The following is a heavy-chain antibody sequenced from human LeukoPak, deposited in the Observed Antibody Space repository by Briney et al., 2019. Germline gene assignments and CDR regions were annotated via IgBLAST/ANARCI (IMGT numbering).Heavy chain of an antibody. CDR1: GGSFSGYY. J-gene: IGHJ4*02. D-gene: IGHD6-13*01. CDR2: INHSGST. Sequence: SETLSLTCAVYGGSFSGYYWSWIRQPPGKGLEWIGEINHSGSTNYNPSLKSRVTISVDTSKNQFSLKLSSVTAEDTALYYCARGDSSWYGLPYYFDYWGQGTLVTVSS. CDR3: ARGDSSWYGLPYYFDY. V-gene: IGHV4-34*01.